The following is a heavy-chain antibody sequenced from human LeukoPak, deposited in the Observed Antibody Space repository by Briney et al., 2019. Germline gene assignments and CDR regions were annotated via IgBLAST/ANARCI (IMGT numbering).Heavy chain of an antibody. Sequence: PSETLSLTCAVYGRSFSGYYWSWIRQPPGKGLEWIGEINHSGSTSYNPSLKGRVTISVDTSKNQFSLKLSSVTAADTAVYYCARGVGRWLHLRYWYFDLWGRGTLVTVSS. V-gene: IGHV4-34*01. CDR2: INHSGST. CDR1: GRSFSGYY. D-gene: IGHD5-24*01. CDR3: ARGVGRWLHLRYWYFDL. J-gene: IGHJ2*01.